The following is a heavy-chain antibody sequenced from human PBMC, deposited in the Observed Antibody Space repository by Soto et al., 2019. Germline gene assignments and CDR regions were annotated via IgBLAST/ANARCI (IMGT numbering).Heavy chain of an antibody. Sequence: ASVKVSCKASGYNFNSYGINWVRQAPGQGLEWMGWISAYNGQTNYAQKFQGRVTMTTDTSTSTAYMELRSLRSDDTAVYYCAGGPVAHYYLIYWMDVWGQGTTVTVSS. CDR2: ISAYNGQT. V-gene: IGHV1-18*01. J-gene: IGHJ6*02. D-gene: IGHD2-15*01. CDR1: GYNFNSYG. CDR3: AGGPVAHYYLIYWMDV.